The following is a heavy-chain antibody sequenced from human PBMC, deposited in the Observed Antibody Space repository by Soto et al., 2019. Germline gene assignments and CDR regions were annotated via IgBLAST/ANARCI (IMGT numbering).Heavy chain of an antibody. V-gene: IGHV4-59*08. CDR2: IYYSGST. CDR1: GGSISSYY. Sequence: LSETLSLTCTVSGGSISSYYWSWIRQPPGKGLEWIGYIYYSGSTNYNPSLKSRVTISVDTSKNQFSLKLSSVTAADTAVYYCARRYGAIFDYWGQGTLVTVSS. J-gene: IGHJ4*02. D-gene: IGHD4-17*01. CDR3: ARRYGAIFDY.